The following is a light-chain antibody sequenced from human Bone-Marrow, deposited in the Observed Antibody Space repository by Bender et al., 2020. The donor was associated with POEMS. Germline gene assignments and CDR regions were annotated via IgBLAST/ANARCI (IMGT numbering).Light chain of an antibody. CDR1: SSNTGSGYD. CDR3: CSFAGRTTWV. Sequence: QSVLTQPPSVSGAPGQRVTISCTGSSSNTGSGYDINWYQQLPGTAPKLLIYEGSQRPSGVSNRFSGSKSANTASLTISGLQAEDEADYYCCSFAGRTTWVFGGGTKLTVL. J-gene: IGLJ3*02. CDR2: EGS. V-gene: IGLV1-40*01.